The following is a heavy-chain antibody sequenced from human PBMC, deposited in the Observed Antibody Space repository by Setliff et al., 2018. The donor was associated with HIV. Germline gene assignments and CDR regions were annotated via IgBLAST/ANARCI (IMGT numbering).Heavy chain of an antibody. J-gene: IGHJ4*02. CDR3: LLDVPLILRTSPPL. D-gene: IGHD1-7*01. CDR2: INHSGNT. Sequence: SETLSLTCVVYGGSFSDYYWSWIRQPPGKGLEWIGEINHSGNTTYNPSLKSRVTMSVDTTKSQFSLKLNTVTAADTATYYCLLDVPLILRTSPPLWGQGTPVTVSS. CDR1: GGSFSDYY. V-gene: IGHV4-34*01.